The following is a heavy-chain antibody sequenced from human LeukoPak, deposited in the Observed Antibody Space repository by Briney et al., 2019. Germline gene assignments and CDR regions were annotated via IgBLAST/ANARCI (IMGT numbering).Heavy chain of an antibody. Sequence: GGSLRLSCAASGFTFSSYSMNWVRQAPGKGLEWVSSISSSSSYIYYADSVKGRFTVSRDNAKNSLFLQMNSLRAEDTAIYYCATEGPGSHPDYWGQGTLVTVSS. CDR3: ATEGPGSHPDY. V-gene: IGHV3-21*01. CDR1: GFTFSSYS. D-gene: IGHD3-10*01. CDR2: ISSSSSYI. J-gene: IGHJ4*02.